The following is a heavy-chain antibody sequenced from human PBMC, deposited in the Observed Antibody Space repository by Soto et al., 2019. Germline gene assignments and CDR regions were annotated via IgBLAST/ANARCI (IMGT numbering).Heavy chain of an antibody. D-gene: IGHD2-2*01. V-gene: IGHV6-1*01. CDR2: TFFRSKWYN. CDR3: GTFLSTASPDV. Sequence: SQTLSLTCAISGASVSSKSAAWNWIRHSPSRGLEWLGRTFFRSKWYNDYAVSVKGRITINPDTSKNQFSLQLNSVTPEDTAVYYCGTFLSTASPDVWGQGITVTVSS. CDR1: GASVSSKSAA. J-gene: IGHJ6*02.